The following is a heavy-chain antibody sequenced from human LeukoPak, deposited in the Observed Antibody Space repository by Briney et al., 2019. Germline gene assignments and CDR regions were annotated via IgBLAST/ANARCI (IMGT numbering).Heavy chain of an antibody. J-gene: IGHJ3*02. Sequence: GASVKVSCKASGGTFSSYAISWVRQAPGQGLEWMGGIIPIFGTAKNAQKFQGRVTISADKSTSTAYMELSSLRSEDTAVYYCARDGYCSGGYCYFPTVDAFDIWGQGTMVTVSS. CDR1: GGTFSSYA. V-gene: IGHV1-69*06. D-gene: IGHD2-15*01. CDR3: ARDGYCSGGYCYFPTVDAFDI. CDR2: IIPIFGTA.